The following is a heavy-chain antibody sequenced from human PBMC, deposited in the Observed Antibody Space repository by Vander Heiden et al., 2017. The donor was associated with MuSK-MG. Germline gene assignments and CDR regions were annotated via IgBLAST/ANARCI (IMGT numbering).Heavy chain of an antibody. CDR2: IKPNSGGT. D-gene: IGHD6-19*01. J-gene: IGHJ4*02. CDR1: GYTFTGYY. Sequence: QVQLVQPGPEVKKPGASVQVSCQASGYTFTGYYMHWVRQAPGQGLEWMGWIKPNSGGTNYAQKFQGRVTMTRDTSISTAYMELSRLRSDDTAVYYCASLTAGYSSGWYLDYWGQGTLVTVSS. CDR3: ASLTAGYSSGWYLDY. V-gene: IGHV1-2*02.